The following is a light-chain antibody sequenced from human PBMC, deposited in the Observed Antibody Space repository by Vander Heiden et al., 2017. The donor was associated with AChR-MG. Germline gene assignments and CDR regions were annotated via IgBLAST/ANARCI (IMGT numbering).Light chain of an antibody. CDR2: WSS. J-gene: IGKJ1*01. Sequence: DIVVTQSPESLAVSLGERATINCKSSQKPGQAPRLLIYWSSTRESGVPDRFSGSGSGTDFTLTISSLHAEDVAIYYCQQDDTTPWTFGQGTKVEI. CDR3: QQDDTTPWT. CDR1: Q. V-gene: IGKV4-1*01.